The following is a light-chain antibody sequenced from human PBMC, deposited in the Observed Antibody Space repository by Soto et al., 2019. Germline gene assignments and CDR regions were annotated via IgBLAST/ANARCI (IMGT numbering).Light chain of an antibody. V-gene: IGKV3-20*01. CDR3: QQYGTSFWT. J-gene: IGKJ1*01. CDR2: GAS. CDR1: QSVSSNY. Sequence: DIVLTQSPGTLSLSPGERATLSCRTSQSVSSNYLAWYQQKPGQAPRLLIYGASTRATGNPDRFSGSGSGADFTLTISRLEPEDFAVYYCQQYGTSFWTFGQGTKVEIK.